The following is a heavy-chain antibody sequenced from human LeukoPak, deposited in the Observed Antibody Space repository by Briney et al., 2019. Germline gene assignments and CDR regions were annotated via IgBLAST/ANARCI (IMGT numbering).Heavy chain of an antibody. Sequence: KPSETLSLTCTVSGGSISSSSYYWGWIRQPPGKGLEWIGSIYYSGSTYYNPSLKSRVTMSVDTSKNQFSLKLSSVTAADTAVYYCAKEGGNRYCSSTSCSNWFDPWGQGTLVTVSS. D-gene: IGHD2-2*01. CDR2: IYYSGST. V-gene: IGHV4-39*07. CDR3: AKEGGNRYCSSTSCSNWFDP. CDR1: GGSISSSSYY. J-gene: IGHJ5*02.